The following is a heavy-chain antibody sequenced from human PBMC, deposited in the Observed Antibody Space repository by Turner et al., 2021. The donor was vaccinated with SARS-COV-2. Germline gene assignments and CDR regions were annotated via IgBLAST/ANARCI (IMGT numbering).Heavy chain of an antibody. CDR3: ARVRVGARGDVV. V-gene: IGHV3-66*01. D-gene: IGHD1-26*01. CDR1: GLTVSSNY. CDR2: IYSGGST. J-gene: IGHJ4*02. Sequence: EVQLVESGGGLVQPGGSLRLSCAASGLTVSSNYMSWVRQGPGKGLGWVSVIYSGGSTYYADSVKGRFTISRDNSKNTLYLQMNSLRAEDTAVDYCARVRVGARGDVVWGQGTLVTVSS.